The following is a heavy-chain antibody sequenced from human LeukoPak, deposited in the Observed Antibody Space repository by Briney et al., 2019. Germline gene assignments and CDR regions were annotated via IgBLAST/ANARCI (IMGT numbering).Heavy chain of an antibody. CDR1: GGSFSGYY. CDR3: ARGPPIDY. CDR2: IYYSGST. Sequence: SETLSLTCAVYGGSFSGYYWSWIRQPPGKGLEWIGYIYYSGSTNYNPSLKSRVIISVDTSKNQFSLKLSSVTAADTAVYYCARGPPIDYWGQGTLVTVSS. V-gene: IGHV4-59*01. J-gene: IGHJ4*02.